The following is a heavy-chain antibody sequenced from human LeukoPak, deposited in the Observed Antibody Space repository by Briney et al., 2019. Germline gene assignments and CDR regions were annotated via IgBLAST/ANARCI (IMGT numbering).Heavy chain of an antibody. Sequence: PSETLSLTCTVSGGSISSSSYYWGWIRQPPGKGLEWIGSIYCSGSTYYNPSLKSRVTISVDTSKNQFSLKLSSVTAADTAVYYCARPMAARLGGNWFDPWGQGTLVTVSS. D-gene: IGHD6-6*01. V-gene: IGHV4-39*01. CDR1: GGSISSSSYY. CDR2: IYCSGST. J-gene: IGHJ5*02. CDR3: ARPMAARLGGNWFDP.